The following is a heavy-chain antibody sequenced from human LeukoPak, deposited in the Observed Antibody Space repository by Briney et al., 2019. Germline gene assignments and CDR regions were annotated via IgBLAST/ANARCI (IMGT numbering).Heavy chain of an antibody. J-gene: IGHJ6*02. V-gene: IGHV1-69*01. D-gene: IGHD3-3*01. CDR3: ARDLPDFWSGYYTYYYYGMDV. CDR1: GGTFSSYA. CDR2: IIPIFGTA. Sequence: SVKVSCKASGGTFSSYAISWVRQAPGQGLEWMGGIIPIFGTANYAQKFQGRVTITADESTSTAYMELSSLRSEDTAVYYCARDLPDFWSGYYTYYYYGMDVWGQGSTVTVSS.